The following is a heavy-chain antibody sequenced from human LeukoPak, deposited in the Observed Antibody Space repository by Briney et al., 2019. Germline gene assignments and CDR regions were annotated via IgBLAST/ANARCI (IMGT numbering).Heavy chain of an antibody. CDR3: ARGRAYGSGRPWFDP. J-gene: IGHJ5*02. Sequence: SVKVSCKASGFTFTSSAMQWVRQARGQRLEWIGWIVVGSGNTNYAQKFQERVTITRDMSTSTAYMELSSLRSEDTAVYYCARGRAYGSGRPWFDPWGQGTLVTVSS. CDR1: GFTFTSSA. CDR2: IVVGSGNT. V-gene: IGHV1-58*02. D-gene: IGHD3-10*01.